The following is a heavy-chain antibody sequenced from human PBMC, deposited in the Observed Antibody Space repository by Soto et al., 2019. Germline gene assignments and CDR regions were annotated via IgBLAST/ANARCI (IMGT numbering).Heavy chain of an antibody. CDR2: IHSDGTTT. CDR3: ARVAGDCSGSGCELYGMDV. V-gene: IGHV3-74*01. Sequence: EVQLVESGGGLVQPGGSLRLSCAASGFTLSWYWMHWVRQAPGKGLVWVSRIHSDGTTTTYADSVKGRFTISRDNAKNTLYLQMNSLRAEDTAVYYCARVAGDCSGSGCELYGMDVWGQGTTVTVSS. J-gene: IGHJ6*02. D-gene: IGHD2-8*02. CDR1: GFTLSWYW.